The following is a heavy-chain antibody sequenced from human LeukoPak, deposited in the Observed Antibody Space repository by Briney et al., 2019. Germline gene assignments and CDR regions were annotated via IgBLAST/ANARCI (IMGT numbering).Heavy chain of an antibody. CDR1: GFTFSSYA. J-gene: IGHJ4*02. CDR2: ISGSGGST. D-gene: IGHD2-2*02. CDR3: AKDYSRSVYCSSTSCFTTFDY. Sequence: PGGSLRLSCAASGFTFSSYAMSWVRQAPGKGLEWVSAISGSGGSTDYADSVKGRFTISRDNSKNTLYLQMNSLRAEDTAVYYCAKDYSRSVYCSSTSCFTTFDYWGQGTLVTVSS. V-gene: IGHV3-23*01.